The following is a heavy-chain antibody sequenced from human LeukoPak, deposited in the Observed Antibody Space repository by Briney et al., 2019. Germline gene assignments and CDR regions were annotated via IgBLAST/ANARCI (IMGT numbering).Heavy chain of an antibody. CDR3: ARVSDISVAAYFDY. D-gene: IGHD6-19*01. V-gene: IGHV3-20*04. CDR2: INWNGGST. Sequence: PGGSLRLSCAASGFTFDDYGLSWVRQAPGKGLEWVSTINWNGGSTGYADSVKGRFTISRDNAKNSLYLQMNSLRAEDTALYYCARVSDISVAAYFDYWGQGTLVIVSS. CDR1: GFTFDDYG. J-gene: IGHJ4*02.